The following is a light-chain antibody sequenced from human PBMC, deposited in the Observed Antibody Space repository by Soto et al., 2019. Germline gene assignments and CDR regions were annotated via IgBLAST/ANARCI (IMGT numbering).Light chain of an antibody. CDR3: SSYTTTTPVV. CDR2: DVS. Sequence: QSALTQPASVSGSPGQSITISCTGTSSDVGGYNYVSWYQQHSGRAPKLIISDVSNRPSGVSNRCSGSKSGNTASLTISGLQAEDEADYYCSSYTTTTPVVFGGGTQLTVL. CDR1: SSDVGGYNY. J-gene: IGLJ2*01. V-gene: IGLV2-14*03.